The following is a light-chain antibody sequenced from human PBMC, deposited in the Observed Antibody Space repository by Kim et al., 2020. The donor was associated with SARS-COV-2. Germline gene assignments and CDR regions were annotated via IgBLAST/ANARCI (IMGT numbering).Light chain of an antibody. CDR1: QGIRND. J-gene: IGKJ2*01. CDR3: LQEYNYPRT. V-gene: IGKV1-6*01. CDR2: SAS. Sequence: AIQMTQSPSSLSASVGDRVIITCRASQGIRNDLGWYHHKPGQAPKLLIYSASTLQSGVPSRFSGSGSGTDFTLTISNLQPEDFATYYCLQEYNYPRTFGQGTKLEI.